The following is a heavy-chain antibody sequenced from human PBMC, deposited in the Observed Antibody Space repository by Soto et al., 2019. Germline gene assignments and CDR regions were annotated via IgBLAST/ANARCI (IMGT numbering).Heavy chain of an antibody. CDR1: GGSISSGGYF. CDR3: ARYLNTAGWFDP. CDR2: INYSGST. J-gene: IGHJ5*02. D-gene: IGHD2-2*01. Sequence: ASETLSLTCSVSGGSISSGGYFWSWIRQHPGKGLEWIGYINYSGSTYYNPSLKSRLTISVDTSKNQFSLQLSSVTAADTALYYCARYLNTAGWFDPWDQGTLVTVSS. V-gene: IGHV4-31*03.